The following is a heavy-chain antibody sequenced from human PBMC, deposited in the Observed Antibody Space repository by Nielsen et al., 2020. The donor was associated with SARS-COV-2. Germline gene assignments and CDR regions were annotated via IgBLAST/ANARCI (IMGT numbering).Heavy chain of an antibody. Sequence: WIRQPPGKGLEWIGHISHTGSIHFNPSLRSRITMPKDTSKNQFSLTVTSVTAADTAVYYCARGRDDEGFYYHYYYMDVWGTGTTVTVSS. V-gene: IGHV4-31*02. CDR3: ARGRDDEGFYYHYYYMDV. CDR2: ISHTGSI. J-gene: IGHJ6*03.